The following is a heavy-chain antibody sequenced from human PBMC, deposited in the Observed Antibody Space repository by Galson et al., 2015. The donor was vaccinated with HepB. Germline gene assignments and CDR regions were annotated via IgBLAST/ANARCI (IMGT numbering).Heavy chain of an antibody. V-gene: IGHV2-70*01. CDR3: ARTDCFYYYMNV. CDR1: GFSLSTTGLC. J-gene: IGHJ6*03. CDR2: IDWDDDK. D-gene: IGHD2-21*02. Sequence: PALVKPTQTLTLTCTFSGFSLSTTGLCVSWIRQPPGKALEWLALIDWDDDKFYSTSLRTRLTISKDTSKNQVVLTMTNMDPVDTATYYCARTDCFYYYMNVWGKGATVTVSS.